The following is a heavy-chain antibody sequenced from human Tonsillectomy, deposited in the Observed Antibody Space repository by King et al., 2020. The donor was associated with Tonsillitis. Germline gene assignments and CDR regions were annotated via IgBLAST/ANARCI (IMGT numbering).Heavy chain of an antibody. CDR1: GFTFSSYA. CDR2: IFFDGSNK. V-gene: IGHV3-30*04. CDR3: VAEYYYDTRGTAGMDV. Sequence: VQLVESGGGVVQPGRSLRLSCAASGFTFSSYALHWVRQAPGKGLEWVAVIFFDGSNKYYADSVKGRFTISRDNSKNTLSLQMNSLRAEDTAVYYCVAEYYYDTRGTAGMDVWGQGTTVTVSS. J-gene: IGHJ6*02. D-gene: IGHD3-22*01.